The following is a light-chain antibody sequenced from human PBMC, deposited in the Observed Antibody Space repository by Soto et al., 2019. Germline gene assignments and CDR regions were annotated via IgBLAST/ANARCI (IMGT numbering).Light chain of an antibody. CDR1: QNVLSN. Sequence: IVMTQSPATLSVSPGERATLSCRASQNVLSNLAWYQRKPGQAPRLLIYGASTRATGLPARFSGSGSGTQFTLTISSLQSEDFAVYYCQQYNNWPITFGQGTRLEIK. CDR3: QQYNNWPIT. J-gene: IGKJ5*01. CDR2: GAS. V-gene: IGKV3-15*01.